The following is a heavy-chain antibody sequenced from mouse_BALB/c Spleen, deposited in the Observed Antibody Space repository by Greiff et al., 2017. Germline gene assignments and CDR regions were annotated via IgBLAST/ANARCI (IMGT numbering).Heavy chain of an antibody. CDR2: INPGSGGT. J-gene: IGHJ4*01. CDR3: AREGNGNYAMDY. CDR1: GYAFTNYL. V-gene: IGHV1-54*01. D-gene: IGHD2-1*01. Sequence: QVQLQQSGAELVRPGTSVKVSCKASGYAFTNYLIEWVKQRPGQGLEWIGVINPGSGGTNYNEKFKGKATLTADKSSSTAYMQFSSLTSDDSAVYFCAREGNGNYAMDYWGQGTSVTVSS.